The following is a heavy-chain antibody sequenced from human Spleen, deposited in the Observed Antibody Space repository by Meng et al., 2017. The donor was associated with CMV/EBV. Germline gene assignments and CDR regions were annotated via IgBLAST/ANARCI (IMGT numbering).Heavy chain of an antibody. CDR2: INWNADKT. D-gene: IGHD2-15*01. Sequence: GGSLRLSCAASGFSLEDYAMSWVRQAPGKGLEWVSGINWNADKTGYADSVKGRFSIFRENAKNALYLQMNSLRVEDTASYYCARDLFADIIEELAGYGMDVWGQGTTVTVSS. V-gene: IGHV3-20*04. J-gene: IGHJ6*02. CDR3: ARDLFADIIEELAGYGMDV. CDR1: GFSLEDYA.